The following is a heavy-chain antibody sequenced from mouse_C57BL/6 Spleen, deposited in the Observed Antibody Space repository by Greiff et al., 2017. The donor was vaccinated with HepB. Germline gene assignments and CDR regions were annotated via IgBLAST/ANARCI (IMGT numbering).Heavy chain of an antibody. V-gene: IGHV1-72*01. J-gene: IGHJ4*01. CDR3: ARYDGYYDAMDY. CDR1: GYTFTSYW. D-gene: IGHD2-3*01. Sequence: QVQLKQPGAELVKPGASVKLSCKASGYTFTSYWMHWVKQRPGRGLEWIGRIDPNSGGTKYNEKFKSKATLTVDKPSSTAYMQLGSLTSEDSAVYYCARYDGYYDAMDYWGQGASVTVSS. CDR2: IDPNSGGT.